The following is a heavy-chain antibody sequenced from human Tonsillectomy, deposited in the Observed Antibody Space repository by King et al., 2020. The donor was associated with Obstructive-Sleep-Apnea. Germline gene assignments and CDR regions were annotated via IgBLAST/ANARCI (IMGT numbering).Heavy chain of an antibody. CDR1: GFSLSSGRVG. CDR2: ILSYDAK. CDR3: ARIRYYYDSTGYYSYYFDY. V-gene: IGHV2-26*01. D-gene: IGHD3-22*01. J-gene: IGHJ4*02. Sequence: VTLKESGPVLVKPTETLTLTCTVSGFSLSSGRVGVTCIRQPPGKALEWLAPILSYDAKSYSTSLKSILTISKDTSESQVVLTLTAMDPVDTATYYCARIRYYYDSTGYYSYYFDYWGQGTLVTVSS.